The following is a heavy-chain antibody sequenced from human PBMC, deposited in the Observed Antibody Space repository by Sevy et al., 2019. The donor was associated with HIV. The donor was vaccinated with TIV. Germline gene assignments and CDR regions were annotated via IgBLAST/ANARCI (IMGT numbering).Heavy chain of an antibody. CDR3: AKDCSGGSCYLYYYYYIDV. D-gene: IGHD2-15*01. J-gene: IGHJ6*03. CDR2: ISGSGGST. Sequence: GGSLRLSCAASGFTFSSYAMSWVRQAPGKGLEWVSAISGSGGSTYYADSVKGRFTISRDNSKNTLYLQMNSLRAEDTAVYYCAKDCSGGSCYLYYYYYIDVWGKGTTVTVSS. V-gene: IGHV3-23*01. CDR1: GFTFSSYA.